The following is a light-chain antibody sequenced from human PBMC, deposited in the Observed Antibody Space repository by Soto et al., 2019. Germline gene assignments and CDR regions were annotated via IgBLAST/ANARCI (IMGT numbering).Light chain of an antibody. V-gene: IGLV3-21*04. Sequence: SSELTQPPSVSVAPGKTARITCGGNNIGSKSVHWYQQKPGRAPVLVIYYDSDRPSGIPERFSGSNSENTATLTINRVEAGDEADYYCQVWDSSSDHVVFGGGTQLTVL. CDR3: QVWDSSSDHVV. CDR1: NIGSKS. J-gene: IGLJ2*01. CDR2: YDS.